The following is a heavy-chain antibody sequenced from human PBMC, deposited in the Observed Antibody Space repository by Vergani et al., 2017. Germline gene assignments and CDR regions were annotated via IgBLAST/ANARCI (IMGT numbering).Heavy chain of an antibody. J-gene: IGHJ4*02. CDR3: AKQYFVSGNYLFDY. CDR2: INPRGDNT. V-gene: IGHV3-23*01. CDR1: GFPFNNYA. Sequence: EVQMLESGGGFVHPGGSLRLFCAASGFPFNNYAMNWVRQAPGKGLEWVSPINPRGDNTEFTDSVKGRFTISRDNSKNMLFLQMNNLRTEHTAIYYCAKQYFVSGNYLFDYWGQGTLVTVSS. D-gene: IGHD3-10*01.